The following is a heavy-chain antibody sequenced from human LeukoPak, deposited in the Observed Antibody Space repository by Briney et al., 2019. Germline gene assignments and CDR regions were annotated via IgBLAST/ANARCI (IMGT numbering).Heavy chain of an antibody. CDR1: GFTFSSYS. D-gene: IGHD6-19*01. CDR2: ISSSSSYI. V-gene: IGHV3-21*01. Sequence: PGGSLRLSCAASGFTFSSYSMNWVRQAPGKGLEWVSSISSSSSYIYYADSVKGRFTISRDNAKNSLYLQMNSLRAEDTAVYYCARDGIAVAGTEASINWGQGTLVTVSS. CDR3: ARDGIAVAGTEASIN. J-gene: IGHJ4*02.